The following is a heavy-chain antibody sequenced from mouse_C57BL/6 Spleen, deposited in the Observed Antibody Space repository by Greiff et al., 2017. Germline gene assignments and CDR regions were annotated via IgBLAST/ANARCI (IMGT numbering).Heavy chain of an antibody. CDR2: IGPNSGGT. CDR3: ASSWYYFDY. V-gene: IGHV1-72*01. D-gene: IGHD1-1*01. Sequence: QVQLQQPGAELVKPGASVKLSCKASGYTFTSYWMHWVKQRPGRGLEWIGRIGPNSGGTKYNEKFKSKATLTVDKPSSTAYMQLSSLTSANSAVYNCASSWYYFDYWGQGTTLTVSS. J-gene: IGHJ2*01. CDR1: GYTFTSYW.